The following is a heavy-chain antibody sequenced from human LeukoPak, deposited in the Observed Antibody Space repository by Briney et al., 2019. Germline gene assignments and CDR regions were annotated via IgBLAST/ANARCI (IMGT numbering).Heavy chain of an antibody. CDR1: GYTFTGYY. J-gene: IGHJ3*02. CDR3: ARDLTMVRGVIITWAGSDDAFDI. Sequence: ASVKVSCKASGYTFTGYYMHWVRQAPGQGLEWMGRINPNSGGTNYAQKFQGRVTMTRDTSVSTAYMELSRLRSDDTAVYYCARDLTMVRGVIITWAGSDDAFDIWGQGTMVTVSS. D-gene: IGHD3-10*01. CDR2: INPNSGGT. V-gene: IGHV1-2*06.